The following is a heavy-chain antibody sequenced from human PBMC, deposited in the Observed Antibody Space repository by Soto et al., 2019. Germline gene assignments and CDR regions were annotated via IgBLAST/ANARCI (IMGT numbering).Heavy chain of an antibody. CDR1: GFTVSSNY. CDR2: IYSGGST. D-gene: IGHD3-22*01. V-gene: IGHV3-53*01. Sequence: GGSLRLSCAASGFTVSSNYMSWVRQAPGKGLEWVSVIYSGGSTYYADSVKGRFTISRDNSKNTLYLQMNSLRAEDTAVYYCARTPYYYDRWFDTWGQGTLVTVSS. CDR3: ARTPYYYDRWFDT. J-gene: IGHJ5*02.